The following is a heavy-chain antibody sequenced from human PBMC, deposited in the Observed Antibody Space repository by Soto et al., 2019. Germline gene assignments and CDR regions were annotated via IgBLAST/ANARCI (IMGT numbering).Heavy chain of an antibody. CDR3: ARGGRYGDAFDI. J-gene: IGHJ3*02. V-gene: IGHV4-34*01. D-gene: IGHD4-17*01. Sequence: SETLSLTCAVYGGSFSGYYWIWILQPPGKGLEWIGEINHSGSTNYNPSLKSRVTISVDTSKNQFSLKLSSVTAADTAVYYCARGGRYGDAFDIWGQGTMVTVSS. CDR1: GGSFSGYY. CDR2: INHSGST.